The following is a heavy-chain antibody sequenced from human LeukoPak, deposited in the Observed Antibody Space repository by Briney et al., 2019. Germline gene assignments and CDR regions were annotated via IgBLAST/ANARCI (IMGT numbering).Heavy chain of an antibody. Sequence: SETLSLTCAVYGGSFSGYYWSWIRQPPGKGLEWIGEINHSGSTNYNPSLKSRVTISVDTSKNQFSLKLSSVTAADTAVYYCARGRDSVVVPAASVVGYWGQGTLVTVSS. D-gene: IGHD2-2*01. CDR1: GGSFSGYY. V-gene: IGHV4-34*01. J-gene: IGHJ4*02. CDR3: ARGRDSVVVPAASVVGY. CDR2: INHSGST.